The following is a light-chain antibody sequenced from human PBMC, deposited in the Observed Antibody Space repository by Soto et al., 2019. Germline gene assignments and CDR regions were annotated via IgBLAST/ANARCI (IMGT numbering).Light chain of an antibody. Sequence: QAVVTQPPSVSGAPGQRVTISCTGSSSNIGAGYDVHWYQQLPGTAPKFLIYGNSHRPSGVPDRFSGSKSGTSASLAITGLQAEDEADYYCQSYDSSLSGSVFGGGTKLTVL. V-gene: IGLV1-40*01. CDR2: GNS. CDR1: SSNIGAGYD. J-gene: IGLJ3*02. CDR3: QSYDSSLSGSV.